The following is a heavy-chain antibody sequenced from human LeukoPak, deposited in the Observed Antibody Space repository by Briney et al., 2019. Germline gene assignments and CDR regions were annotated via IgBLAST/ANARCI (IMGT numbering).Heavy chain of an antibody. D-gene: IGHD1-26*01. J-gene: IGHJ5*02. CDR3: ARWVGNRNWFDP. Sequence: PSETLSLTCTVSGDSISSGSFLWGCIRQSPGKGLEWIGSISYSGSTYYNPSLKSRVTVSIDTSKNQFSLKMTSVTAVDTAVYYCARWVGNRNWFDPWGQGTLVTVSS. CDR1: GDSISSGSFL. V-gene: IGHV4-39*07. CDR2: ISYSGST.